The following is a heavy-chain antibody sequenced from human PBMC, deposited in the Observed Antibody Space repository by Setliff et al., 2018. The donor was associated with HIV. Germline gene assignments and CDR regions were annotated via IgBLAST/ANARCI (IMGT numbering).Heavy chain of an antibody. Sequence: SETLSLTCAVSDGSFSDYYWAWIRQAPGKGLEWIGEINHSGSTKYNPSLKSRVTISVDTSKNQFSLKLSSVTAADTAVYYCARGTAYYNFWSGYSQDYYYYMDVWGKGTTVTVSS. CDR1: DGSFSDYY. J-gene: IGHJ6*03. V-gene: IGHV4-34*01. D-gene: IGHD3-3*01. CDR2: INHSGST. CDR3: ARGTAYYNFWSGYSQDYYYYMDV.